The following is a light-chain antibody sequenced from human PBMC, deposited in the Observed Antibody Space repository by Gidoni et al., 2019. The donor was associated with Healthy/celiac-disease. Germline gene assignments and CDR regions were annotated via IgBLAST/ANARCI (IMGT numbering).Light chain of an antibody. CDR3: QQGYSTPIT. J-gene: IGKJ5*01. CDR2: AAS. CDR1: HSIRSY. Sequence: IQMTQSPSSLSASVGDRVTITCRASHSIRSYLNWYQQKPGKATKLLSDAASSLQSWVPQRFRGSGSGTDFTLTSSSLQPEDFATYYCQQGYSTPITFGQGTRLEIK. V-gene: IGKV1-39*01.